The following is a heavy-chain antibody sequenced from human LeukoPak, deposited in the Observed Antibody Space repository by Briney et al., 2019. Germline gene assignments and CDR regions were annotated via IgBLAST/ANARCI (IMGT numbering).Heavy chain of an antibody. Sequence: SGTLSLTCAVSGGSISSSNWWSWVRQPPGKGLEWIGEIYHSGSTNYNPSLKSRVTISVDKSKNQFSLKLSSVTAADTAVYYCARAKGITMIVVVITHYWYFDLWGRGTLVTVSS. D-gene: IGHD3-22*01. V-gene: IGHV4-4*02. J-gene: IGHJ2*01. CDR2: IYHSGST. CDR1: GGSISSSNW. CDR3: ARAKGITMIVVVITHYWYFDL.